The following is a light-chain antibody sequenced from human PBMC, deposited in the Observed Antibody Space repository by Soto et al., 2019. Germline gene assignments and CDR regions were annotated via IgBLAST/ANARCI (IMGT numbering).Light chain of an antibody. CDR3: QQYSHLIT. V-gene: IGKV1-33*01. J-gene: IGKJ5*01. Sequence: DIQTTQSPSSLPASLGDRVTITFQASQDVSNYLNWYQQKLGKAPKLLIYDASNLETGVPSRFSGSGSGTDFTFTISSLQPEDIATYYCQQYSHLITFGQGTRLEIK. CDR2: DAS. CDR1: QDVSNY.